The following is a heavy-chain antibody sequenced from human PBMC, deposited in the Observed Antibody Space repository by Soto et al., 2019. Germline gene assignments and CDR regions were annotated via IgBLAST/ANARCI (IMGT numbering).Heavy chain of an antibody. CDR1: GGSISSSSYY. D-gene: IGHD6-13*01. Sequence: PSETLSLTCTVSGGSISSSSYYWGWIRQPPGKGLEWIGSIYYSGSTYYNPSLKSRVTISVDTSKNQFSLKLSSVTAADTAVYYCARPDSSSWAAPFGSWGQGTLVTVS. J-gene: IGHJ4*02. CDR3: ARPDSSSWAAPFGS. CDR2: IYYSGST. V-gene: IGHV4-39*01.